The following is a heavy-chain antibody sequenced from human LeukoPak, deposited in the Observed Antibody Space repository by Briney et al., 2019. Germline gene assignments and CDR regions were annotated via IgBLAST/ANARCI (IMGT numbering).Heavy chain of an antibody. CDR1: GGTFSSYA. Sequence: SVKVSCKASGGTFSSYAISWVRQAPGQGLEWMGGIIPIFGTANYAQKFQGRVTITADKSTSTAYMELSSLRSEDTAVYYCAGGGYRSGGSCYFDAFDIWGQGTMVTVSS. CDR2: IIPIFGTA. J-gene: IGHJ3*02. V-gene: IGHV1-69*06. D-gene: IGHD2-15*01. CDR3: AGGGYRSGGSCYFDAFDI.